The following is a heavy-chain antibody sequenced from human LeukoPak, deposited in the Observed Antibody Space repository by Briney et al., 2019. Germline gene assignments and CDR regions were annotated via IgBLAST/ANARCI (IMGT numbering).Heavy chain of an antibody. V-gene: IGHV3-23*01. J-gene: IGHJ4*02. D-gene: IGHD6-19*01. Sequence: PGGSLRLSCAASGFTFSSYGMSWVRQAPGKGLEWVSAISGSGGSTYYADSVKGRFTISRDSSKNTLYLQMNSLRAEDTAVYYCAKDRQIAVAGTINYFDYWGQGTLVTVSS. CDR3: AKDRQIAVAGTINYFDY. CDR1: GFTFSSYG. CDR2: ISGSGGST.